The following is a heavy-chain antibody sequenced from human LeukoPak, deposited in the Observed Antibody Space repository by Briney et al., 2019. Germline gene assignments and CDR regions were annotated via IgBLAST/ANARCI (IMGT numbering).Heavy chain of an antibody. Sequence: GGSLRLSCAASGFTFSSYSMNWVRQAPGKGPEWVSSINSSSNYIYYADSVKGRFTISRDNAKNSLYLQMNSLRAEDTAVYYCAIGSRAAAGTYVYWGQGSLVTVSS. J-gene: IGHJ4*02. CDR3: AIGSRAAAGTYVY. D-gene: IGHD6-13*01. CDR1: GFTFSSYS. V-gene: IGHV3-21*01. CDR2: INSSSNYI.